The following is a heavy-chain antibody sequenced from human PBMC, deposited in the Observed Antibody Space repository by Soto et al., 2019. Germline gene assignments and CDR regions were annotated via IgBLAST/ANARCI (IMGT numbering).Heavy chain of an antibody. CDR2: ISYDGSNK. CDR3: ARDQLGYCSGGSCHIYYYYGMDV. D-gene: IGHD2-15*01. J-gene: IGHJ6*02. CDR1: GFTFSSYA. V-gene: IGHV3-30-3*01. Sequence: QVQLVESGGGVVQPGRSLRLSCAASGFTFSSYAMHWVRQAPGKGLEWVAVISYDGSNKYYADSVKGRFTISRDNSKNTXXLXMXXLRAEDTAVYYCARDQLGYCSGGSCHIYYYYGMDVWGQGTTVTVSS.